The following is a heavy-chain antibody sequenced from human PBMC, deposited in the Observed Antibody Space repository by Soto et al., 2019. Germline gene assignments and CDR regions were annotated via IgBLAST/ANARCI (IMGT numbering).Heavy chain of an antibody. Sequence: QVQLQQSGPGLVKPSQTLSLTCAISGDSVSSNSAAWNWIRQSPSRGLEWLGRTYYRSKWYIDYAVSVKSRITINPDTSKNQFSLQLNSVTPEDTAVYYCARERERLEHPRGDAFDIWGQGTMVTVSS. V-gene: IGHV6-1*01. CDR1: GDSVSSNSAA. J-gene: IGHJ3*02. D-gene: IGHD1-1*01. CDR2: TYYRSKWYI. CDR3: ARERERLEHPRGDAFDI.